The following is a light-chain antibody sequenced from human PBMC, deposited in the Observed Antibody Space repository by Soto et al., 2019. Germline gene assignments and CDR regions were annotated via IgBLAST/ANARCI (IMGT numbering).Light chain of an antibody. CDR2: GNS. V-gene: IGLV1-40*01. CDR1: SSNIGAGYD. Sequence: VLTQPPPVSGAPGQRVTISCTGGSSNIGAGYDVHWYQQLPGTAPKLLIYGNSNRPSGVPDRFSGSKSGTSASLAITGLQAEDEADYYCQSYDSSLSGSVFGGGTKVAVL. CDR3: QSYDSSLSGSV. J-gene: IGLJ2*01.